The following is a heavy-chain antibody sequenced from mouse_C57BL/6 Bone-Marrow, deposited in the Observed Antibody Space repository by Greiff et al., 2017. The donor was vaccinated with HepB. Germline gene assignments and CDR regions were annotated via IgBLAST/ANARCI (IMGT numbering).Heavy chain of an antibody. Sequence: QVQLQQSGPELVKPGASVKISCKASGYAFSSSWMNWVKQRPGKGLEWIGRIYPGDGDTNYNGKFKGKATLTADKSSSTAYMQISSLTAEDAAVYFCAKYSGSSTGFAYWGQGTLVTVSA. J-gene: IGHJ3*01. D-gene: IGHD1-1*01. V-gene: IGHV1-82*01. CDR3: AKYSGSSTGFAY. CDR1: GYAFSSSW. CDR2: IYPGDGDT.